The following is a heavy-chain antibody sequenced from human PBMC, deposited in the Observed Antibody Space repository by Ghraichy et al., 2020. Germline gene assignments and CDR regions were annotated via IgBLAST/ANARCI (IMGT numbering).Heavy chain of an antibody. D-gene: IGHD4-23*01. J-gene: IGHJ4*02. Sequence: GESLNISCAASGFTFSDHYMDWVRQAPGKGLEWVGRSRNKANSYTTEYAASVKGRFTISRDDSKNSLYLQMNSLKTEDTAVYYCARDRDYGGNSELDYWGQGTLVAVSS. CDR1: GFTFSDHY. CDR3: ARDRDYGGNSELDY. CDR2: SRNKANSYTT. V-gene: IGHV3-72*01.